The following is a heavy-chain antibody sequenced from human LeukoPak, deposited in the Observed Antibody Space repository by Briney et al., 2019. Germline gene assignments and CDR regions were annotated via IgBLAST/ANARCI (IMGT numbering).Heavy chain of an antibody. V-gene: IGHV1-24*01. CDR2: FDPEDGET. D-gene: IGHD6-13*01. Sequence: ASVKVSCKVPGYTLTELSMHWVRQAPGKGLEWMGGFDPEDGETIYAQKFQGRVTMTEDTSTDTAYMELSSLRSEDTAVYYCATTTGYSSSWLDYWGQGTLVTVSS. CDR1: GYTLTELS. CDR3: ATTTGYSSSWLDY. J-gene: IGHJ4*02.